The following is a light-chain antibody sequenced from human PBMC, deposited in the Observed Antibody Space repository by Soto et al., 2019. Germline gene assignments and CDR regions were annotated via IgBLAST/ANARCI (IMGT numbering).Light chain of an antibody. CDR1: QGIANI. CDR2: GAS. CDR3: QQLNSFPIP. J-gene: IGKJ3*01. Sequence: IQLTQSPSSLSASVGDRVTISCRASQGIANILAWYQQKPGKAPKLLIYGASTLQSGVPSRFSGSGSGTNFTLTISSLQPEDVATYYCQQLNSFPIPFGPGTKVDIK. V-gene: IGKV1-9*01.